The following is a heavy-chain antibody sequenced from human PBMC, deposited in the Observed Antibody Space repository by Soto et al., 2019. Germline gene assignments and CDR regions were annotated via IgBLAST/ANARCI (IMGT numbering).Heavy chain of an antibody. CDR3: ARATIQLWPVYYYYGMDV. CDR2: IYYSGST. Sequence: SETLSLTCTVSGGSISSYYWSWIRQPPGKGLEWIGYIYYSGSTNYNPSLKSRVTISVDTSKNQFSLKLSSVTAADTAVYYCARATIQLWPVYYYYGMDVWGQGTTVTVSS. V-gene: IGHV4-59*08. D-gene: IGHD5-18*01. J-gene: IGHJ6*02. CDR1: GGSISSYY.